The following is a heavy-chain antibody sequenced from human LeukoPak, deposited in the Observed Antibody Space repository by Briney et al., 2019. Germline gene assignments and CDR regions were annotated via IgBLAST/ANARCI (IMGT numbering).Heavy chain of an antibody. Sequence: ASVKVSCKASGYTFTSYGISWVRQAPGQGLERMGWISAYNGNTNYAQKLQGRVTMTTDTSTSTAYMELRSLRSDDTAVYYCARVLPLYDSSGYYPDRTDYWGQGTLVTVSS. CDR2: ISAYNGNT. V-gene: IGHV1-18*01. CDR1: GYTFTSYG. J-gene: IGHJ4*02. CDR3: ARVLPLYDSSGYYPDRTDY. D-gene: IGHD3-22*01.